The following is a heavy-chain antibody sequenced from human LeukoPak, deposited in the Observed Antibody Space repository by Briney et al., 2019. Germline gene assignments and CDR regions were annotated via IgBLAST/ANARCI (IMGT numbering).Heavy chain of an antibody. CDR1: GGSISSYS. J-gene: IGHJ2*01. CDR3: ARTVVTLDWYFDL. Sequence: SETLSLTCSVSGGSISSYSWNWIRQPAGKGLEWIGRFCTSGTTNYNPSLKSRVTMSIDTSKNQVSLKMRSVTAADTAVYYCARTVVTLDWYFDLWGRGTLVSVSS. CDR2: FCTSGTT. V-gene: IGHV4-4*07. D-gene: IGHD4-23*01.